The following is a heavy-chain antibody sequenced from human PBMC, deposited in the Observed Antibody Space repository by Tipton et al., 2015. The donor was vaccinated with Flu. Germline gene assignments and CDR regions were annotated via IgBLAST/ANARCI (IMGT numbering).Heavy chain of an antibody. Sequence: QLVQSGGGVVQPGRSLRLSCAASGFTFRTYGMQWVRQAPGKGLEWVAVIWDDGNNKFYADSVQGQFTISRDNSKNMLYLELKNLRVEDTAVYYCAKEKGPFIGLDYWGQGALVTVSS. CDR3: AKEKGPFIGLDY. V-gene: IGHV3-33*06. CDR1: GFTFRTYG. J-gene: IGHJ4*02. D-gene: IGHD1-26*01. CDR2: IWDDGNNK.